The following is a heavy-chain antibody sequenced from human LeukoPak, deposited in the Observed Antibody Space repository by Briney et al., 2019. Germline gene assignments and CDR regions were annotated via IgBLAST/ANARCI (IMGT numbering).Heavy chain of an antibody. Sequence: GRSLRLSCAASGFTFSSYAMSWVRQAPGKGLEWVSAISGSGGSTYYADSVKGRFTISRDNSKNTLYLQMNSLRAEDTAVYYCAKGGEAYDFWSGYLVYFDYWGQGTLVTVSS. CDR3: AKGGEAYDFWSGYLVYFDY. J-gene: IGHJ4*02. CDR1: GFTFSSYA. D-gene: IGHD3-3*01. CDR2: ISGSGGST. V-gene: IGHV3-23*01.